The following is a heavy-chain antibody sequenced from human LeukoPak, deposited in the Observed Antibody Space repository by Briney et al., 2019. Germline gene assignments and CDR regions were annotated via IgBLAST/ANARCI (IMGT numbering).Heavy chain of an antibody. CDR2: IYPGDSDT. CDR1: GYSFTSYW. CDR3: ARTVDGSGWYRLYFQH. J-gene: IGHJ1*01. Sequence: GESLKISCKGSGYSFTSYWIGWVRQMPGKGLEWMGIIYPGDSDTRYSPSFQGQVTISADKSISTAYLQWSSLKASDNAMYSCARTVDGSGWYRLYFQHWGQGTLVTVS. V-gene: IGHV5-51*01. D-gene: IGHD6-19*01.